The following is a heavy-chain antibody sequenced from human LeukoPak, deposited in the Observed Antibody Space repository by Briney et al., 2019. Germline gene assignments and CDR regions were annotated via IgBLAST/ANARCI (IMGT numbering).Heavy chain of an antibody. V-gene: IGHV3-33*08. Sequence: GGSLRLSCAGSGFTFSSYAMSWVRQAPGKGLGWVAVIWYDGSNQYYGDSVKGRFTISRDNSKNTLYLQMNSLRAEDTAVYYCAREVAAATYRGDWFDPWGQGTLVTVSS. CDR2: IWYDGSNQ. CDR1: GFTFSSYA. J-gene: IGHJ5*02. CDR3: AREVAAATYRGDWFDP. D-gene: IGHD2-15*01.